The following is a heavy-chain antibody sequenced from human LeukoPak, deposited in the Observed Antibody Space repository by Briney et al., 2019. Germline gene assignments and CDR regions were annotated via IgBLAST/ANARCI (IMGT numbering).Heavy chain of an antibody. CDR3: AKVDDYGDYLQAFDI. CDR2: ISGSGGST. Sequence: GGSLRLACAASGFTFSSYAMSWVRQAPGMGLEWVSAISGSGGSTYYADSVKGRFTISRDNSKNTLYLQMNSLRAEDTAVYYCAKVDDYGDYLQAFDIWGQGTMVTVSS. D-gene: IGHD4-17*01. J-gene: IGHJ3*02. CDR1: GFTFSSYA. V-gene: IGHV3-23*01.